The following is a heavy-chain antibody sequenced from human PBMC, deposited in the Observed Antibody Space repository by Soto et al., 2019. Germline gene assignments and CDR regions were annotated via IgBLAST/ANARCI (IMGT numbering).Heavy chain of an antibody. V-gene: IGHV3-30-3*01. CDR2: ISYDGSNK. D-gene: IGHD2-21*01. J-gene: IGHJ6*02. CDR1: GFTFSSYA. Sequence: GGSLRLSCAASGFTFSSYAMHWVRQAPGKGLEWVAVISYDGSNKYYADSVKGRFTISRDNSKNTLYLQMNSLRAEDTAVYYCARAQIGPNTGYYYGMDVWGQGTTVTVSS. CDR3: ARAQIGPNTGYYYGMDV.